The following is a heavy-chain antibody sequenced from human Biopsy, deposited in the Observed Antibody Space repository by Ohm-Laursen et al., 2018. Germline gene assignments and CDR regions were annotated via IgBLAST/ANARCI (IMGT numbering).Heavy chain of an antibody. Sequence: ASVKVSCKTSGYTFPNFGISWVRQAPGRGLEWMGWISPYNGNGDYEKNFHGRVTLTADTSTSTVHMELRSLRSGDTAVYYCATSHYFESTGYAFDIWGQGTVVTVSS. CDR1: GYTFPNFG. J-gene: IGHJ3*02. CDR2: ISPYNGNG. CDR3: ATSHYFESTGYAFDI. D-gene: IGHD3-22*01. V-gene: IGHV1-18*01.